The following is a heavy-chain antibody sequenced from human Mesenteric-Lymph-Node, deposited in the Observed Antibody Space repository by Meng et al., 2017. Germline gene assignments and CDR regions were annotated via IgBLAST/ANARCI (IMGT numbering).Heavy chain of an antibody. CDR1: CGSISSMNW. CDR2: IYHSGST. Sequence: VQLRESGPGLLKHSWTLSLTCAVSCGSISSMNWWTWVRQPPGRGLEWIGEIYHSGSTNYNPSLKNRVTISVDKSKNQFSLKLSSVTAADTAVYYCARVAAAGNEWFDPWGQGTLVTVSS. CDR3: ARVAAAGNEWFDP. D-gene: IGHD6-13*01. J-gene: IGHJ5*02. V-gene: IGHV4-4*02.